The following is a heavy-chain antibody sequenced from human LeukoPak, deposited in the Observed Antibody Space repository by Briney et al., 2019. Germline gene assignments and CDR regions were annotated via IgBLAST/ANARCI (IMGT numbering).Heavy chain of an antibody. J-gene: IGHJ4*02. V-gene: IGHV3-33*01. Sequence: GGSLRLSCAASGFTFSHYGMHWVRQAPGKGLEGVAVIWYDGSTKYYADSVKGRFTISRDNSKNTVSLQMNSLRAEDTAVYYCARARGSSGNDYLDYWGQGALVIVSS. CDR2: IWYDGSTK. CDR3: ARARGSSGNDYLDY. CDR1: GFTFSHYG. D-gene: IGHD5-12*01.